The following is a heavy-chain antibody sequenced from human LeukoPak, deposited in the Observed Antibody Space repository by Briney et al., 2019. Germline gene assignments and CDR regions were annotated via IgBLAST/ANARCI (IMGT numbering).Heavy chain of an antibody. D-gene: IGHD3-16*02. CDR3: AKEGGEWESSPRSFDY. Sequence: GGSLRLSCAASGFTFSSYGMSWVRQAPGKGLEWVSAISGSGGSTYYADSVKGRFTISRDNSKNTLYLQMNSLRAEDTAVYYCAKEGGEWESSPRSFDYWGQGTLVTVSS. CDR1: GFTFSSYG. V-gene: IGHV3-23*01. J-gene: IGHJ4*02. CDR2: ISGSGGST.